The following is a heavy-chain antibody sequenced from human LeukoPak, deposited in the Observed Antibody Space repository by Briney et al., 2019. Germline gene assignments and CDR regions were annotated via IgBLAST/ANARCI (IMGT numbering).Heavy chain of an antibody. J-gene: IGHJ6*04. CDR2: ISGDGGST. V-gene: IGHV3-43*02. D-gene: IGHD3-3*01. Sequence: PGGSLRLSCAASGFTFDGYAMHWVRQAPGKGLEWVSLISGDGGSTYYADSVKGRFTISRDNSKNSLYLQMNSLRTEDTALYYCANLRYYDFWSGYALDVWGKGTTVTVSS. CDR1: GFTFDGYA. CDR3: ANLRYYDFWSGYALDV.